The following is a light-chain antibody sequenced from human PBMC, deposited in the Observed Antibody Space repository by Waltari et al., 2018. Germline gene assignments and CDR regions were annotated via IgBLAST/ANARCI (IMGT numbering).Light chain of an antibody. CDR3: QPRSNWPLT. CDR2: DAS. Sequence: EIVLTQSPATLSLSPGERATLSCRASQSVSSYLAWYQQKPGQAPRLLISDASNRATGIPARFSVSGSGTDFTLTISNLEPEDFAVYYCQPRSNWPLTFGGGTQVDIK. V-gene: IGKV3-11*01. CDR1: QSVSSY. J-gene: IGKJ4*01.